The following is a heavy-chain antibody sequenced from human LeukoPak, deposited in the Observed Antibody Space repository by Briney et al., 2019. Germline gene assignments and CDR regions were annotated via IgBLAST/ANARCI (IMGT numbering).Heavy chain of an antibody. V-gene: IGHV3-7*01. Sequence: GGALRLSCAASGFTFSSYWMRWLRQAPGKGLAGVANIKQDGSEKYYVDSVKGRFTISRDNAKNSLYLQMNSLRAEDTAVYYCAKHHMVRGVIGYWGQGTLVTVSS. CDR3: AKHHMVRGVIGY. CDR2: IKQDGSEK. J-gene: IGHJ4*02. D-gene: IGHD3-10*01. CDR1: GFTFSSYW.